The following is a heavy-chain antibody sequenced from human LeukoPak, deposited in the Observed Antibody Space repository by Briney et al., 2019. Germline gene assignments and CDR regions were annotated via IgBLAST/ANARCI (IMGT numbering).Heavy chain of an antibody. Sequence: PSETLSLTCAVYGGSFSGYYWSWIRQPPGKGLEWIGEINHSGSTNYNPSLKSRVTISVDTSKNQFSLKLSSVTAADTAVYYCARVPDDSNGRPYYYGMDVWGQGTTVTVSS. CDR3: ARVPDDSNGRPYYYGMDV. CDR1: GGSFSGYY. V-gene: IGHV4-34*01. J-gene: IGHJ6*02. D-gene: IGHD2-21*02. CDR2: INHSGST.